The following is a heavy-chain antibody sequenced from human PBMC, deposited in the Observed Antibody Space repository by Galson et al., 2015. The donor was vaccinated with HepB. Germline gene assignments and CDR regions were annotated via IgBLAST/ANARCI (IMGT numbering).Heavy chain of an antibody. Sequence: SVKVSCKASGYTFTSYYMHWVRQAPGQGLEWMGIINPSGGSTSYAQKFQGRVTMTRDTSTSTVYMELSSLRSEDTAVYYCARYFKKSIVVVPAADLYYYGMDVWGQGTTVTVSS. D-gene: IGHD2-2*01. J-gene: IGHJ6*02. CDR1: GYTFTSYY. CDR2: INPSGGST. V-gene: IGHV1-46*01. CDR3: ARYFKKSIVVVPAADLYYYGMDV.